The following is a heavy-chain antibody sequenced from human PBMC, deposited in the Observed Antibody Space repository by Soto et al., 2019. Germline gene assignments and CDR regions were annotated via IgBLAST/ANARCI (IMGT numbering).Heavy chain of an antibody. CDR1: GYTFTSYA. Sequence: ASVKVSCKASGYTFTSYAMHWVRQAPGQRLEWMGWINAGNGNTKYSQKFQGRVTITRDTSASTAYMELSSLRSEDTAVYYCAISNPRYSSGWNFDYWGQGTLVTVSS. J-gene: IGHJ4*02. V-gene: IGHV1-3*01. D-gene: IGHD6-19*01. CDR3: AISNPRYSSGWNFDY. CDR2: INAGNGNT.